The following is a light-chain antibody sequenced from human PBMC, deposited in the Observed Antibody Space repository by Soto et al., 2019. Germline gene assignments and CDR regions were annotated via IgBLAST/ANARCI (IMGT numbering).Light chain of an antibody. CDR3: SSYTSSSPVV. CDR2: DVS. CDR1: SSDVGGYNY. Sequence: QSVLTQPASVSGSPGQSITISCTGTSSDVGGYNYVSWYQQHPGKAPKLMIYDVSNRPSGVSYRFSGSKSGNTASLTISGLQAEDEADYYCSSYTSSSPVVFGGGTQLTVL. J-gene: IGLJ2*01. V-gene: IGLV2-14*01.